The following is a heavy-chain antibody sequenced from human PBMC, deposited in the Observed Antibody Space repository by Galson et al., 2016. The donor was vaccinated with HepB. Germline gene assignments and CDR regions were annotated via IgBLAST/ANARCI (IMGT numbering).Heavy chain of an antibody. J-gene: IGHJ4*02. D-gene: IGHD1-26*01. Sequence: SVKVSCKASGYTFINSGISWVRQAPGQRLEWMGWTSVYTGNTKYAQKVQGRLTMTTDTSTDTGYMELRSLRSDDTAVYYCARDRRIYSGSYYFDNWGQGTLVTVSS. CDR2: TSVYTGNT. CDR3: ARDRRIYSGSYYFDN. V-gene: IGHV1-18*01. CDR1: GYTFINSG.